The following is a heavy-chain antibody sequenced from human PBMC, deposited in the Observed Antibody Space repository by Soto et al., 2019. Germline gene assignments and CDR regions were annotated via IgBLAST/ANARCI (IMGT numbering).Heavy chain of an antibody. D-gene: IGHD4-17*01. J-gene: IGHJ3*02. Sequence: ASVKVSCKASGYTFTSYDINWVRQATGQGLEWMGWMNPNSGSTGYAQKFQGRVTMTRNTSISTAYMELSSLRSEDTAVYYCARVQLDYGDYGEYDAFDIWGQGTMVTVSS. CDR2: MNPNSGST. CDR1: GYTFTSYD. CDR3: ARVQLDYGDYGEYDAFDI. V-gene: IGHV1-8*01.